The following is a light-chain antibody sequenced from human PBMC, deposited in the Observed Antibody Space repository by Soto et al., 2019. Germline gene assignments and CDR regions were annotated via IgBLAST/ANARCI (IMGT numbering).Light chain of an antibody. J-gene: IGKJ5*01. V-gene: IGKV3-11*01. CDR2: DAS. Sequence: EIVLTQSPGTLSLSPGERATLSCRASQSVSSALAWYLQKPGHAPRLLIYDASTRAAGIPVRFSGSGSGTDFTLTISSLEPEDFAVYYCQQRSNWPAMITFGQGTRLEIK. CDR1: QSVSSA. CDR3: QQRSNWPAMIT.